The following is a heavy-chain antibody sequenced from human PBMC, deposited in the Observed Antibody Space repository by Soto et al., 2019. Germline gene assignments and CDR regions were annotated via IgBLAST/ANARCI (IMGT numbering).Heavy chain of an antibody. J-gene: IGHJ5*02. CDR1: GYTFTSYA. CDR3: ARVGPVRRRDWFDP. CDR2: ISAYNGNA. V-gene: IGHV1-18*01. Sequence: QVQLVQSGAEVKKPGASVKVSCKASGYTFTSYAITWVRQAPGQGLEWMGWISAYNGNANYAQNHQGRVTMTTDTSTSTAYMELTSLRSDDTAVYYCARVGPVRRRDWFDPWGQGTLVTVSS.